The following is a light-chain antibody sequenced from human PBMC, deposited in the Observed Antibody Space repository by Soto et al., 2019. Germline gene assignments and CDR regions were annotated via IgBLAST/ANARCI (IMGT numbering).Light chain of an antibody. Sequence: EIVLTQSPGTLSLSPGERATLSCRASQSVSSSYLAWYQQKPGQAPRLLIYGASSRATGIPDRFSGSGSGTDFTLTISRLEPEDVAVYCCQQYGSSPLVTFGQGTRLEIK. CDR2: GAS. CDR3: QQYGSSPLVT. V-gene: IGKV3-20*01. CDR1: QSVSSSY. J-gene: IGKJ5*01.